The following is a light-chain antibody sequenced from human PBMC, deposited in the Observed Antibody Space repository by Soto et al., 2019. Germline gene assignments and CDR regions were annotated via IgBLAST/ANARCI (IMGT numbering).Light chain of an antibody. J-gene: IGLJ2*01. V-gene: IGLV2-8*01. Sequence: QSVLTQPPSASGSPGQSVTISCTGSSTDIGGYDFVSWYQQQPGKAPRLLIYEVYTRTSGVPDRFSGSKSGNTASLTVSGLQGEDEADYYCSSFAHSTAPCVLFGGGTKLTVL. CDR2: EVY. CDR3: SSFAHSTAPCVL. CDR1: STDIGGYDF.